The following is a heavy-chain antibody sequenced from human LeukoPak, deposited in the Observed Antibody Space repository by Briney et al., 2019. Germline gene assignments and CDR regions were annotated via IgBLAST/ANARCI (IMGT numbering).Heavy chain of an antibody. CDR1: GYTFTSYA. J-gene: IGHJ3*02. V-gene: IGHV1-3*01. CDR2: INAGNGNT. CDR3: ARVITVRGVMGAFDI. Sequence: ASVKVSCKASGYTFTSYAMHWVRQAPGQRLEWMGWINAGNGNTKYSQKFQGRVTINRDTSASTAYMELSSLRSEDTAVYYCARVITVRGVMGAFDIWGQGTMVTVSS. D-gene: IGHD3-10*01.